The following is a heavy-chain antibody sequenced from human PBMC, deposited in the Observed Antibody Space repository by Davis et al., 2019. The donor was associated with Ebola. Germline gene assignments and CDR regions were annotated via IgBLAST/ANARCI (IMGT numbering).Heavy chain of an antibody. J-gene: IGHJ4*02. CDR2: INPNGAT. D-gene: IGHD3-9*01. V-gene: IGHV1-2*06. CDR1: GYTFSGYY. CDR3: ARDPLRYFDFLPDF. Sequence: ASVKVSCKASGYTFSGYYMHWVRQAPGQGLEWMGRINPNGATNYAQKFQGRVTMTRDASISPAYMELTSLRSDDTAVYYCARDPLRYFDFLPDFWGQGTLVTVSS.